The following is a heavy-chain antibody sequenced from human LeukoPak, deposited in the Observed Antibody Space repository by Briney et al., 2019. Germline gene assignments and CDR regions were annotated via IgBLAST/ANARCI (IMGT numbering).Heavy chain of an antibody. D-gene: IGHD3-3*01. CDR1: GYTFTSYY. V-gene: IGHV1-46*01. CDR2: INPSGGST. CDR3: AVTEPRSGYYITF. Sequence: APVKVSCKASGYTFTSYYMHWVRQAPGQGLEWMGIINPSGGSTSYAQKFQGRVTMTEDTSTDTAYMELSSLRSVDTAVYYCAVTEPRSGYYITFGGQGTLVTVSS. J-gene: IGHJ4*02.